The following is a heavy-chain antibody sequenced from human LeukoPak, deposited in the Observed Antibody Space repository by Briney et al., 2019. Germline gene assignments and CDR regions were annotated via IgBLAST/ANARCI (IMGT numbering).Heavy chain of an antibody. CDR2: INPNSGGT. D-gene: IGHD3-9*01. J-gene: IGHJ4*02. Sequence: GASVKVSCKASGYTFTGYYMHWVRQAPGQGPEWMGWINPNSGGTNYAQKFQGRVTMTRDTSISTAYMELSRLRSDDTAVYYCARGDYDILTGYTIDYWGQGTLVTVSS. CDR3: ARGDYDILTGYTIDY. CDR1: GYTFTGYY. V-gene: IGHV1-2*02.